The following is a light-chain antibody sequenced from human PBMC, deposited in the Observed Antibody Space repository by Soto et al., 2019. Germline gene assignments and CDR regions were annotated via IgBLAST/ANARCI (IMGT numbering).Light chain of an antibody. CDR1: QSVSSNY. CDR3: QQYGSSPT. J-gene: IGKJ1*01. V-gene: IGKV3-20*01. CDR2: GAS. Sequence: EIVLTQSPGTLSLSPGERATLSCRASQSVSSNYLAWYQQRPGQAPRLLIYGASNRATGIPDRFSGSGSGTDFTLTISRLEPEDFAVYSCQQYGSSPTFGQGTKVDI.